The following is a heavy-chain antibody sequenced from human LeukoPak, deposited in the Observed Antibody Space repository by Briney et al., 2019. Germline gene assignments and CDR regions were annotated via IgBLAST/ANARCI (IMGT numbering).Heavy chain of an antibody. V-gene: IGHV4-59*08. D-gene: IGHD6-13*01. CDR1: GGSISSYY. CDR3: ARHGYSSSWYKDWFDP. CDR2: IYYSGST. J-gene: IGHJ5*02. Sequence: PLETLSLTCTVSGGSISSYYWSWIRQPPGKGLEWIGYIYYSGSTNYNPSLKSRVTISVDTSKNQFSLKLSSVTAADTAVYYCARHGYSSSWYKDWFDPWGQGTLVTISS.